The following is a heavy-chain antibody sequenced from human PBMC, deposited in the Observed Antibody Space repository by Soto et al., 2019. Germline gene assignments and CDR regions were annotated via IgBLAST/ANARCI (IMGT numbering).Heavy chain of an antibody. CDR3: ATTPPVGGYYYYGMDV. D-gene: IGHD1-26*01. V-gene: IGHV1-69*13. CDR1: GGTFNSYA. J-gene: IGHJ6*02. Sequence: ASVKVSCKASGGTFNSYAISWVRQAPGQGLEWMGGIIPIFGTANYAQKFQGRVTITADESTSTAYMELSSLRSEDTAVYYCATTPPVGGYYYYGMDVWGQGTTVTVSS. CDR2: IIPIFGTA.